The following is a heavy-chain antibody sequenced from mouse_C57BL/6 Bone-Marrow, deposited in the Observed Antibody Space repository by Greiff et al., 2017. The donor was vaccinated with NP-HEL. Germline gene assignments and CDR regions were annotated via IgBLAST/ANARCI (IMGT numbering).Heavy chain of an antibody. J-gene: IGHJ2*01. CDR2: IDPENGDT. D-gene: IGHD1-1*01. Sequence: EVQRVESGAELVRPGASVKLSCTASGFNIKDDYMHWVKQRPEQGLEWIGWIDPENGDTEYASKFQGKATITADTSSNTAYLQLSSLTSEDTAVYYCTTVYYGLYYFDYWGQGTTLTVSS. CDR1: GFNIKDDY. CDR3: TTVYYGLYYFDY. V-gene: IGHV14-4*01.